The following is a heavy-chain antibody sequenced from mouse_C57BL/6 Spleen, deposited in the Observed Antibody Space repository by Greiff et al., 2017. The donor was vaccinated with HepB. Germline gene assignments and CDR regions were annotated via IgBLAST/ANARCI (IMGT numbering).Heavy chain of an antibody. CDR1: GYTFTDHT. D-gene: IGHD1-1*01. J-gene: IGHJ2*01. CDR3: ARYYYGSSYAFDY. Sequence: LVESDAELVKPGASVKISCKVSGYTFTDHTIHWMKQRPEQGLEWIGYIYPRDGSTKYNEKFKGKATLTADKSSSTAYMQLNSLTSEDSAVYFCARYYYGSSYAFDYWGQGTTLTVSS. V-gene: IGHV1-78*01. CDR2: IYPRDGST.